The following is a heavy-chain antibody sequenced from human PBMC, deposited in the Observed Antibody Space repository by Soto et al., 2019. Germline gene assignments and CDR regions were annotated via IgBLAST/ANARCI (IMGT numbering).Heavy chain of an antibody. D-gene: IGHD2-15*01. CDR1: GFTFSSYW. CDR2: INSDGSST. Sequence: EVQLVESGGGLVQPGGSLRLSCAASGFTFSSYWMHWVRQAPGKGLVWVSRINSDGSSTSYADSVTGRFTISRDNAKNALYLQMNGLRAEDTAVYYCARGISSGGSWRPSYYYDYGMDVWGQGTTVTVSS. V-gene: IGHV3-74*01. J-gene: IGHJ6*02. CDR3: ARGISSGGSWRPSYYYDYGMDV.